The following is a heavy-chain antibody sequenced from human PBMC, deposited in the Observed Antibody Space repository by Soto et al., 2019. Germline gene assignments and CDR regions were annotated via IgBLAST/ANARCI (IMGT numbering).Heavy chain of an antibody. CDR3: ARRGEGGLDV. V-gene: IGHV5-51*01. CDR2: VYPGDSDT. J-gene: IGHJ6*02. CDR1: GYILTNYW. Sequence: DSLTISCKGFGYILTNYWIGLVRQMPGKGLEWMGIVYPGDSDTRYSPSFQGQVTISADKSISTAYLQWSSLKASDTAIYYCARRGEGGLDVWGQGTTVTVSS. D-gene: IGHD2-21*01.